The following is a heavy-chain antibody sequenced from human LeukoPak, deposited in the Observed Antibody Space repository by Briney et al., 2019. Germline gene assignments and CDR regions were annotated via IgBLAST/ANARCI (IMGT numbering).Heavy chain of an antibody. V-gene: IGHV1-8*01. CDR1: GYTFTSYD. CDR3: ARAPTYYDILTGYPRMDY. D-gene: IGHD3-9*01. J-gene: IGHJ4*02. Sequence: ASVKVSCKASGYTFTSYDINWVRQATGQGLEWMGWMNPNSGNTGYAQKFQGRVTMTRNTSISTAYMELSSLRSEDTAVYYCARAPTYYDILTGYPRMDYWGQGTLVTVSS. CDR2: MNPNSGNT.